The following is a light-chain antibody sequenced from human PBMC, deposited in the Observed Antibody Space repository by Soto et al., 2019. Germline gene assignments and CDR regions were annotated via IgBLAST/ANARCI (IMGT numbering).Light chain of an antibody. CDR3: QQHLDIPWT. CDR1: QSVLYSHNSQSY. V-gene: IGKV4-1*01. J-gene: IGKJ1*01. Sequence: DIVMTQSPDSLAVSLGERVTINCKSSQSVLYSHNSQSYLAWYQQKSGQPPKLLISWASTREYGVPDRFSGSGSGTDFTLTISGLQAEDMAVYYCQQHLDIPWTFGQGTKVEIK. CDR2: WAS.